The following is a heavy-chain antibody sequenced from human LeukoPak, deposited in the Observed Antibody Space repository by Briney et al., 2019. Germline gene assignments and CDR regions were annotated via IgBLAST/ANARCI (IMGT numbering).Heavy chain of an antibody. J-gene: IGHJ3*01. CDR3: AKDLVSLGYCRSPSCYDAFDV. D-gene: IGHD2-2*01. Sequence: GGSLRPSCEASGFILSSYGMHWVRQAPGKGLEWVAFISYQGSNTYYEDSVKGRFTISRDISKNTLYLQLNSLRAEDTAIYYCAKDLVSLGYCRSPSCYDAFDVWGQGTMVTVSS. V-gene: IGHV3-30*18. CDR2: ISYQGSNT. CDR1: GFILSSYG.